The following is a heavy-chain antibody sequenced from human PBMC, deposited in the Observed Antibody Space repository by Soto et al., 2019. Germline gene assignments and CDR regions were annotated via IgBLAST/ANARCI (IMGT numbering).Heavy chain of an antibody. J-gene: IGHJ4*02. V-gene: IGHV3-33*01. CDR2: IWYDGNNK. Sequence: QVHLVESGGGVVQPGRSLRLSCAASGFTFSSYGMHWVRQAPGKGLEWVAVIWYDGNNKYYADSVKGRFTISRDNSKNTLYLQMNSLTAEDTAVYYCARPGLASTGGFFGPLYFDYWGQGTLVTVSS. D-gene: IGHD6-13*01. CDR1: GFTFSSYG. CDR3: ARPGLASTGGFFGPLYFDY.